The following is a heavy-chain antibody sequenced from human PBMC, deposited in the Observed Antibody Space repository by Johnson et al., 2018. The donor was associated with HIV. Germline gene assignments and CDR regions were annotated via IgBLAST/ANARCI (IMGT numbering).Heavy chain of an antibody. V-gene: IGHV3-66*01. Sequence: VQLVESGGGLVQPGGSLRLSCAASGFTVSSNYMSWVRQAPGKGLEWVSVIYSGGTIYYPDSVKGRFTISRDSAKNSLYLQMNSLRAEDTAVYYCARVDRSWAFDIWGQGTMVTVSS. CDR1: GFTVSSNY. CDR2: IYSGGTI. D-gene: IGHD3-16*02. J-gene: IGHJ3*02. CDR3: ARVDRSWAFDI.